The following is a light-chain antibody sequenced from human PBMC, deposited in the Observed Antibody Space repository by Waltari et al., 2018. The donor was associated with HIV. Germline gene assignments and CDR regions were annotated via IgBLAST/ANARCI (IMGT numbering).Light chain of an antibody. CDR3: QYYDSSLTGSV. Sequence: VLTQPPSVSGAPGQRVTLSCTGSSSNIGDGSDIHWYQQLPVKAPHLRTYGSGNRPHGGPDRVPCCKSGTSASLAITGLQAEDEADYYSQYYDSSLTGSVFGGGTKLTVL. V-gene: IGLV1-40*01. CDR1: SSNIGDGSD. CDR2: GSG. J-gene: IGLJ2*01.